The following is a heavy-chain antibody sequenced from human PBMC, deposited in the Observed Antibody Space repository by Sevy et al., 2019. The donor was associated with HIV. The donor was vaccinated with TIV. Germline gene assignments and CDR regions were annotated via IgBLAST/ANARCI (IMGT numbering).Heavy chain of an antibody. Sequence: GGSLRLSCAASGFTFSSYSMIWVRQAPGKGLEWISYISGGSVTIYYADSVKGRFTISRHNAKKSGYLEMNSLRVEDTAVYYCARDWWDSYGYHWLDPWGQGTLVTVSS. CDR2: ISGGSVTI. D-gene: IGHD5-18*01. V-gene: IGHV3-48*01. J-gene: IGHJ5*02. CDR3: ARDWWDSYGYHWLDP. CDR1: GFTFSSYS.